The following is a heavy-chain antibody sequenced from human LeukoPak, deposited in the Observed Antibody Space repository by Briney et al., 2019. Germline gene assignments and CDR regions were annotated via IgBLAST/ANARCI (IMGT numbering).Heavy chain of an antibody. J-gene: IGHJ4*02. CDR2: IWYDASNK. D-gene: IGHD6-19*01. CDR3: AKGVYTSSGYSRFEY. CDR1: GFIVSNNY. V-gene: IGHV3-33*06. Sequence: GGSLRLSCAASGFIVSNNYMSWVRQAPGKGLEWVAVIWYDASNKYYADSVTGRFTISRDNSKNTLYLQMNSLRAEDTAVYLCAKGVYTSSGYSRFEYWGQGTLVTVSS.